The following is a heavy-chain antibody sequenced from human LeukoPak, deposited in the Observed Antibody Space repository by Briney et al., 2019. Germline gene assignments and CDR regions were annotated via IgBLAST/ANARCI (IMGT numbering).Heavy chain of an antibody. CDR2: ISSSGSTI. CDR1: GFTFSDYY. J-gene: IGHJ4*02. V-gene: IGHV3-11*01. Sequence: GGSLRLSCAASGFTFSDYYMSWIRQAPGKGLEWVSYISSSGSTIYYADSVKGRFTISRDNAKNSLYLQMNSLRAEDTAVYYCARDTRGYSGYDSFFDYWCQGTLVTVSS. D-gene: IGHD5-12*01. CDR3: ARDTRGYSGYDSFFDY.